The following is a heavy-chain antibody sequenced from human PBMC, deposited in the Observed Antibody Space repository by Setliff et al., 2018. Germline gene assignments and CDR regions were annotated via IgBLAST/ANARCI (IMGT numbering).Heavy chain of an antibody. J-gene: IGHJ6*03. Sequence: PGGSLRLSCAASGVTFSARHMDWLSQAPGKGLEWVGRIRNKDNRYTTEYAASGKGRFTISRDDSKNSLYLQMNGLKTEDRAVYYCARIRLCGVRVICPPGRYHHYYMDVWGKGTTVTVSS. V-gene: IGHV3-72*01. CDR3: ARIRLCGVRVICPPGRYHHYYMDV. CDR2: IRNKDNRYTT. D-gene: IGHD2-21*01. CDR1: GVTFSARH.